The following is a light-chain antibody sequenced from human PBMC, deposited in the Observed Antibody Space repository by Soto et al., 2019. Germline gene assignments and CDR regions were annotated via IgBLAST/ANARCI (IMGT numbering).Light chain of an antibody. Sequence: QSALTQPASVSGSPGQSITISCTGTSNDVGSYNYVSWYQQHPGKAPKLMIYDVSNRPSGVSNRFSGSKSGNTASLTISGLQAEDEADYYCSSYTSSSTPYVFGTGTKLTVL. J-gene: IGLJ1*01. CDR3: SSYTSSSTPYV. V-gene: IGLV2-14*03. CDR1: SNDVGSYNY. CDR2: DVS.